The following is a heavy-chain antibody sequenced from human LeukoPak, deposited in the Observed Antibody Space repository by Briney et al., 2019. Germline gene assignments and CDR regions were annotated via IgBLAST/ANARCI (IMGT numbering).Heavy chain of an antibody. J-gene: IGHJ6*02. CDR2: IYPDDSDT. Sequence: GESLKISCKGSDYSFTNYWIGWVRQMPGKGLEWMGVIYPDDSDTRYSPSFRGHVTISADKSISIAYLQWSSLKASDTAMYYCARHVHGGYYDGMDVWGQGTPVTVSS. V-gene: IGHV5-51*01. D-gene: IGHD3-10*01. CDR3: ARHVHGGYYDGMDV. CDR1: DYSFTNYW.